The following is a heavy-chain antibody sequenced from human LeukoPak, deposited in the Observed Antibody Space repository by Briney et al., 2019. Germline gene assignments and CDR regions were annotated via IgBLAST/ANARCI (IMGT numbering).Heavy chain of an antibody. D-gene: IGHD3-22*01. V-gene: IGHV1-46*01. CDR1: GYTFTSYY. Sequence: ASVKVSCKASGYTFTSYYMHWVRQAPGQGLEWMGIINPSGGSTSYAQKFQGRVTMTRDTSISTAYMELSRLRSDDTAVYYCAIDYYDSSGKDYWGQGTLVTVSS. J-gene: IGHJ4*02. CDR2: INPSGGST. CDR3: AIDYYDSSGKDY.